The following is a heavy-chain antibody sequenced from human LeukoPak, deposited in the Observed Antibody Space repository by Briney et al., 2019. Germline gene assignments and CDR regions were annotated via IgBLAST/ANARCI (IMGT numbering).Heavy chain of an antibody. J-gene: IGHJ4*02. CDR2: IWNDGSQK. Sequence: PGGSLRLSCAASGFTFSSYGMHWVRQAPGKGLEWVAVIWNDGSQKYYADSVKGRFTISRDNSKNTLYLQMNSLRAEDTAVYYCARDKGPYYLYQWGQGTLLTVSS. V-gene: IGHV3-33*01. CDR1: GFTFSSYG. CDR3: ARDKGPYYLYQ.